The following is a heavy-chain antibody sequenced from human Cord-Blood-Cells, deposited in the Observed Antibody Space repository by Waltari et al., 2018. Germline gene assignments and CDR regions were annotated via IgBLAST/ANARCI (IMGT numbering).Heavy chain of an antibody. CDR1: GYTFTGYY. V-gene: IGHV1-2*02. D-gene: IGHD6-13*01. CDR2: IKPNSGGT. Sequence: QVQLVQSGAEVKKPGASVKVSCKASGYTFTGYYMHWVRQAPGQGLEWMGWIKPNSGGTNDAQKFQGRVTMTRDTSISTAYMELSRLRSDDTAGYYCARVKIAAAGTDWGQGTLVTVSS. J-gene: IGHJ4*02. CDR3: ARVKIAAAGTD.